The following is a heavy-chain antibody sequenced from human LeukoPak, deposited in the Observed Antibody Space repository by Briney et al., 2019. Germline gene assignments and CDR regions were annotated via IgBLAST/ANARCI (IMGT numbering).Heavy chain of an antibody. D-gene: IGHD5-24*01. CDR2: IYTSGST. CDR1: GNSFGDYY. V-gene: IGHV4-4*07. J-gene: IGHJ4*02. CDR3: ARVRWLQLGYFDY. Sequence: SETLSLTCTVSGNSFGDYYWSWIRQPAGKGPEWIGRIYTSGSTTYNPSLKSRVTMSVDTSKSQFSLNLMSVTAADTAVYYCARVRWLQLGYFDYWGQGTLVTVSS.